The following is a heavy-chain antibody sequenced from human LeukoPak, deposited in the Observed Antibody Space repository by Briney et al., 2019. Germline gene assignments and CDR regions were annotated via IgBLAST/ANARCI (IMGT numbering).Heavy chain of an antibody. J-gene: IGHJ5*02. CDR2: IYTSGST. V-gene: IGHV4-61*02. D-gene: IGHD3-22*01. CDR1: GGSISSGSYY. Sequence: SETLSLTCTVSGGSISSGSYYWSWIRQPAGKGLEWIGRIYTSGSTNYNPSLKSRVTISVDTSKNQFSLKLSSVTAADTAVYYCASIYYYDSAPIDPWGQGTLVTVSS. CDR3: ASIYYYDSAPIDP.